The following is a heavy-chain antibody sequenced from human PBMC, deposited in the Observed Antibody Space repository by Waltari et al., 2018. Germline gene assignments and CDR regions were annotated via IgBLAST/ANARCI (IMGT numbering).Heavy chain of an antibody. V-gene: IGHV3-23*03. D-gene: IGHD3-16*01. CDR1: GFTFSSYA. CDR2: IYSGGII. CDR3: AKPVRGGGFRFDY. J-gene: IGHJ4*02. Sequence: EVQLLESGGGLVQPGGSLRLSCAASGFTFSSYAMSWVRQAPGKGLEWVSVIYSGGIIYYADCVKGRFTISRDNSKNTLYLQMNSLRAEDTAVYYCAKPVRGGGFRFDYWGQGTLVTVSS.